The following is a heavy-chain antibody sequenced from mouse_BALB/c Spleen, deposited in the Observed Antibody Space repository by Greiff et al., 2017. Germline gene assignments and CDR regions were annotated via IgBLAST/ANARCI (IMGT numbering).Heavy chain of an antibody. CDR2: IDPANGNT. Sequence: EVMLVESGAELVKPGASVKLSCTASGFNIKDTYMHWVKQRPEQGLEWIGRIDPANGNTKYDPKFQGKATITADTSSNTAYLQLSSLTSEDTAVYYCARHGYFDYWGQGTTLTVSS. CDR3: ARHGYFDY. V-gene: IGHV14-3*02. J-gene: IGHJ2*01. CDR1: GFNIKDTY.